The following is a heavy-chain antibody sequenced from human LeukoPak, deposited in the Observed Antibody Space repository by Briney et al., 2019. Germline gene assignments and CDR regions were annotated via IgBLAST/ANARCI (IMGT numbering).Heavy chain of an antibody. V-gene: IGHV4-34*01. CDR1: GGSISSYY. D-gene: IGHD6-19*01. CDR3: ARGNPGIAVAGNDY. J-gene: IGHJ4*02. Sequence: PSETLSLTCTVSGGSISSYYWSWIRQPPGKGLEWIGEINHSGSTNYNPSLKSRVTISVDTSKNQFSLKLSSVTAADTAVYYCARGNPGIAVAGNDYWGQGTLVTVSS. CDR2: INHSGST.